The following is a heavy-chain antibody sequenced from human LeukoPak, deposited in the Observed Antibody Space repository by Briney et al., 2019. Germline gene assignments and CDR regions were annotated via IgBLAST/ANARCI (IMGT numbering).Heavy chain of an antibody. D-gene: IGHD3-22*01. CDR3: ARVTGYMIEDYFDY. Sequence: SETLSLTCTVSGDSISSGDYYWSWIRQPPGKGLEWIGYIYYSVSTNYNPSLKTRVTIAVKTSKNQFSLKLSSVTAADTAVYYCARVTGYMIEDYFDYWGQGTLVTVSS. CDR2: IYYSVST. J-gene: IGHJ4*02. CDR1: GDSISSGDYY. V-gene: IGHV4-61*08.